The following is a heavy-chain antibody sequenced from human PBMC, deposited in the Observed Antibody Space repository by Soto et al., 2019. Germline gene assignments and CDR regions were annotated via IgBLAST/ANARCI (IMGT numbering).Heavy chain of an antibody. D-gene: IGHD6-19*01. V-gene: IGHV3-30-3*01. J-gene: IGHJ6*02. CDR2: ISFDGSKK. CDR3: AREAWTAAVANIGYYYGMDV. CDR1: GFTFSSYP. Sequence: GGSLRLSCAASGFTFSSYPMHWVRQAPGKGLEWVAVISFDGSKKYYADSVKGRFFISKDNSKNMLSLQMNSLRGEDSAVYYCAREAWTAAVANIGYYYGMDVWGQGTTVPVSS.